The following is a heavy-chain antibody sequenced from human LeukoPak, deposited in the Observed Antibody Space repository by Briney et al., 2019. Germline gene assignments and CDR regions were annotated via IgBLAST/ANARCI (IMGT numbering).Heavy chain of an antibody. J-gene: IGHJ4*02. V-gene: IGHV1-18*01. CDR3: AREYYGSGSYSLRFDY. D-gene: IGHD3-10*01. CDR2: ISAYNGNT. Sequence: ASVKVSCKXSGYTFTSYGISWVRQAPGQGLEWMGWISAYNGNTNYSQKLQGRVTMTTDTSTSTAYMELRSLRSDDTAVYYCAREYYGSGSYSLRFDYWGQGTLVTVSS. CDR1: GYTFTSYG.